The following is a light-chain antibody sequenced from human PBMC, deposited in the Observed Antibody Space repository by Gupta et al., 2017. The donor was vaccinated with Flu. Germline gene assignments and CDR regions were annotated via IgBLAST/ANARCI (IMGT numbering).Light chain of an antibody. CDR3: QQTDSTPPT. CDR1: QSISSH. J-gene: IGKJ1*01. CDR2: GAS. V-gene: IGKV1-39*01. Sequence: PFSLSASVGDRVTITCRASQSISSHLNWYQHKPGKAPNLLIYGASTLQSGVPSRFSGSGSGTDFTLTISNLQPEDFATYHCQQTDSTPPTFGQGTKVEIK.